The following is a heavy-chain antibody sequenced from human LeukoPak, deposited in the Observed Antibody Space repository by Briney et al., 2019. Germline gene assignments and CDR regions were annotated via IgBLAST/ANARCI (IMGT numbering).Heavy chain of an antibody. CDR2: IKQDGSEK. CDR3: PRCGSYPAAFDI. V-gene: IGHV3-7*01. J-gene: IGHJ3*02. CDR1: GFTFSSYW. D-gene: IGHD1-26*01. Sequence: AGGSLRLSCAASGFTFSSYWMSWVRQAPGKGLEWVANIKQDGSEKYYVDSVKGRFTISRDNAKNSLYLQMNSLRVEDTAVYYCPRCGSYPAAFDIWGQGTMVTVSS.